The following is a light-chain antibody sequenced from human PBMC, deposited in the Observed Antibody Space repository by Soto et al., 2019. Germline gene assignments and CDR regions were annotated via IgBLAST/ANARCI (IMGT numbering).Light chain of an antibody. J-gene: IGKJ3*01. Sequence: EIVMSQSPATLSVSTGETATLSCRASQSVAGNLAWYQQKPGQAPRLLIYGASTRATGIPARFSGSGSGTDFTLTISSLEPEYFAVYYCQQRSNWPVTFGPGTKVDIK. CDR3: QQRSNWPVT. CDR2: GAS. CDR1: QSVAGN. V-gene: IGKV3-15*01.